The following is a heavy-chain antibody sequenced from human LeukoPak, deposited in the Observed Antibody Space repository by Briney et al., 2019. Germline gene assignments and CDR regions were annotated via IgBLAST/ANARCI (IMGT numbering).Heavy chain of an antibody. Sequence: SETLSLTCTVSGGSISSSSYYWGWIRQPPGKGLEWIGTIYYSGDTYYNPSLKGRVTISADMSKNQFSLRLSSVTAADTAVYYCARLDYGDYGSFDYWGQGSLVTVSS. CDR3: ARLDYGDYGSFDY. J-gene: IGHJ4*02. CDR1: GGSISSSSYY. D-gene: IGHD4-17*01. CDR2: IYYSGDT. V-gene: IGHV4-39*01.